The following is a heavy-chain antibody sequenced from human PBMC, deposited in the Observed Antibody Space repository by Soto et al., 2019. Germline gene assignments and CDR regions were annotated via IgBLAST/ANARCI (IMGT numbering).Heavy chain of an antibody. Sequence: QVQLVQSGTEVQKPGASVKVSCKASGYTFNNFVVAWVRQAPGQGLEWMGWISASNGDTNYAQKFQGRVTMTTDTTTNTAYMHLRSLSSDDTAVYLWARATVGVVPTATDIDRWCQGKRVSVSS. J-gene: IGHJ5*02. CDR3: ARATVGVVPTATDIDR. D-gene: IGHD2-21*02. CDR2: ISASNGDT. CDR1: GYTFNNFV. V-gene: IGHV1-18*01.